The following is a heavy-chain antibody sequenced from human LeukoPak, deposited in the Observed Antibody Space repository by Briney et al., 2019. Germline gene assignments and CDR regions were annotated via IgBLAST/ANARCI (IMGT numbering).Heavy chain of an antibody. J-gene: IGHJ4*02. V-gene: IGHV1-8*02. CDR2: MNPNTGNA. CDR1: GSTFTNFD. D-gene: IGHD1-14*01. Sequence: ASVKVSCKASGSTFTNFDINWVRQATGQGLEWMGWMNPNTGNAGYAQKFQDRVTITWDASISTAYMELSSLRSEDTAVYYCARRTTRSRFDYWGQGTLVTVSS. CDR3: ARRTTRSRFDY.